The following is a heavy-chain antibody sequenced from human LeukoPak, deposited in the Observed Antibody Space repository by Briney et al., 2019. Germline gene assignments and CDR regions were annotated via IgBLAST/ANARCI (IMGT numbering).Heavy chain of an antibody. Sequence: RGSQRLSCAASGFIFNHHAMHWVRQAPGKGLEWVAVIWSDKSNRFYADSVRGRFTISRDDSRKTVYLQMERMTAEDTAIYYCAKDAQRGFDYSNSLEYWDQGALVTVAS. V-gene: IGHV3-33*06. D-gene: IGHD4-11*01. CDR3: AKDAQRGFDYSNSLEY. J-gene: IGHJ4*02. CDR1: GFIFNHHA. CDR2: IWSDKSNR.